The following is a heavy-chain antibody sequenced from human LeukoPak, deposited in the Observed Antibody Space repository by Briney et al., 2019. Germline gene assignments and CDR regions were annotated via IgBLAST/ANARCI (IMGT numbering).Heavy chain of an antibody. Sequence: SVKVSCKASGSTFSSYAISWVRQAPGQGLEWMGRIIPILGIANYAQKFQGRVTITADKSTSTAYMELSSLRSEDTAVYYCARAGMTTVTPFLDYWGQGTLVTVSS. CDR1: GSTFSSYA. D-gene: IGHD4-17*01. J-gene: IGHJ4*02. V-gene: IGHV1-69*04. CDR3: ARAGMTTVTPFLDY. CDR2: IIPILGIA.